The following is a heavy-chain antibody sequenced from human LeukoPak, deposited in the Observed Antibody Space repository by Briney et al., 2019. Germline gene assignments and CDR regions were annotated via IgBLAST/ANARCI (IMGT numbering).Heavy chain of an antibody. D-gene: IGHD1-26*01. CDR2: ITGNGGTA. Sequence: PGGSLRLSCAASGFTLSSYAMSWVRQAPGKGLEWVSTITGNGGTAFYADSVKGRFTISRDNSKNTLYLQMNSLRAEDTAVYYCAKDYSGTYFRGADHWGQGTLVTVSS. CDR3: AKDYSGTYFRGADH. V-gene: IGHV3-23*01. CDR1: GFTLSSYA. J-gene: IGHJ4*02.